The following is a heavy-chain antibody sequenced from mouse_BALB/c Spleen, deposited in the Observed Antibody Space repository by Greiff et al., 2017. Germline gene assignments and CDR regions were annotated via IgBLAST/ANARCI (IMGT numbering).Heavy chain of an antibody. CDR1: GYTFTNYW. CDR2: IYPGGGYT. Sequence: QVQLQQSGAELVRPGTSVKISCKASGYTFTNYWLGWVKQRPGHGLEWIGDIYPGGGYTNYNEKFKGKATLTADTSSSTAYMQLSSLTSEDSAVYFCARWLPLYAMGYWGQGTSVTVSS. D-gene: IGHD2-2*01. V-gene: IGHV1-63*02. J-gene: IGHJ4*01. CDR3: ARWLPLYAMGY.